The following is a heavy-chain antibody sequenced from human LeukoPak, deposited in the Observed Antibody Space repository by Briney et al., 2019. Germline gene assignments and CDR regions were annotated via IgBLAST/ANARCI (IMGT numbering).Heavy chain of an antibody. V-gene: IGHV3-48*01. Sequence: GGSLRLSCAASGFTFSSYSMNWVRQAPGKGLEWVSYISSSSSTIYYADSVKGRFTISRDNSKNKLYLQMNTLRAEDTAVYYCAKDRTRLSGAFDIWGQGTMVTVSS. J-gene: IGHJ3*02. CDR3: AKDRTRLSGAFDI. D-gene: IGHD2-21*02. CDR2: ISSSSSTI. CDR1: GFTFSSYS.